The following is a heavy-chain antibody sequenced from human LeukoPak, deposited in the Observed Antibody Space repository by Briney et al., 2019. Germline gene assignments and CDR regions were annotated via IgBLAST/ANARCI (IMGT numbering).Heavy chain of an antibody. Sequence: PGGSLRLSCAASGFTFTYYHMHWVRQAPGRGLEWVSYINSRSTTLYYADSVKGRFTISRDNAMNSLYLEINGLRAEDTAVYYCARGTYSSGWLEFSDFDCWGQGILVTVPS. CDR1: GFTFTYYH. CDR2: INSRSTTL. J-gene: IGHJ4*02. D-gene: IGHD6-19*01. CDR3: ARGTYSSGWLEFSDFDC. V-gene: IGHV3-48*01.